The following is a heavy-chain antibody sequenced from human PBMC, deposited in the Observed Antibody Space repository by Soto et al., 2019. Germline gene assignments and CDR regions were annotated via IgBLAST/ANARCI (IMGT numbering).Heavy chain of an antibody. V-gene: IGHV1-18*01. Sequence: GSVKVSCKASGYTFTNSGISWVRQAPGQGLEWMGWIGAYNGHTKYAQKLQGRVTMTTDTSTSTAYMELRSLKSDDTAVYYCAREDYYDSSGYLPVRYYFGMDVWGQGTTVTVSS. CDR2: IGAYNGHT. D-gene: IGHD3-22*01. CDR1: GYTFTNSG. J-gene: IGHJ6*02. CDR3: AREDYYDSSGYLPVRYYFGMDV.